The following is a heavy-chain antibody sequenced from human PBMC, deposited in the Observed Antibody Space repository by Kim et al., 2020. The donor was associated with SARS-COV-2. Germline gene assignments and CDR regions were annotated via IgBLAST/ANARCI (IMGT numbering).Heavy chain of an antibody. Sequence: SETLSLTCTVSGGSISSGGYYWSWIRQHPGKGLEWIGYIYYSGSTYYNPSLKSRVTISVDTSKNQFSLKLSSVTAADTAVYYCARDSVVVVAAKWRAFDIWGQGTMVTVSS. V-gene: IGHV4-31*03. D-gene: IGHD2-15*01. J-gene: IGHJ3*02. CDR3: ARDSVVVVAAKWRAFDI. CDR2: IYYSGST. CDR1: GGSISSGGYY.